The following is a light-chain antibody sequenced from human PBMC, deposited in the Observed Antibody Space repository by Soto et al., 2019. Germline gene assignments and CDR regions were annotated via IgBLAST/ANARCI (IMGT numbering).Light chain of an antibody. V-gene: IGLV3-9*01. CDR2: RDA. CDR3: QVWDPRTANWV. CDR1: NIGSKN. Sequence: SYELTQPLSVSVVLGQTARITCGGANIGSKNVHWYQQKPGQAPILVIYRDANRPSGIPERFSGSNSGNTATLTIDRTPAGDEADYYCQVWDPRTANWVFGGGTKLTVL. J-gene: IGLJ3*02.